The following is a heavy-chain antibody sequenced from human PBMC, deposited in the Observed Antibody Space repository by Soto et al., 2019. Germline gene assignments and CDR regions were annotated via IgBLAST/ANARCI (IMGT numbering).Heavy chain of an antibody. CDR3: EREAASCEE. CDR1: GYTFSNLA. CDR2: INAGNWNT. Sequence: QVQLVQSGAEVKKPGASVKVSCKATGYTFSNLAMHCVRQAPGQRLEWMGWINAGNWNTKYSQKFKGRVTITRDTSASTANMEMSSMRSEAKAAYDCEREAASCEEWGHGARVTVAS. J-gene: IGHJ4*01. V-gene: IGHV1-3*01. D-gene: IGHD6-25*01.